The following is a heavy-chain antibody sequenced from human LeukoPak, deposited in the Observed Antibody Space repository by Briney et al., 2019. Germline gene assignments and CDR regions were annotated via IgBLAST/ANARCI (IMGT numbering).Heavy chain of an antibody. CDR3: ARLGRYADY. CDR2: ISGSGGSS. J-gene: IGHJ4*02. V-gene: IGHV3-23*01. CDR1: GFAFTNYA. D-gene: IGHD3-16*01. Sequence: GGSLRLSCAASGFAFTNYAMTWVRQVPGKGLEWVSHISGSGGSSYHVDSVKGRFTISRDNSKNTLYLQMNSLRAEDTAVYYCARLGRYADYWGQGTLVTVSS.